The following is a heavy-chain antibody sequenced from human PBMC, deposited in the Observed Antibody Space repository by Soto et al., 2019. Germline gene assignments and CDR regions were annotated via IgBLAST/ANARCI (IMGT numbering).Heavy chain of an antibody. D-gene: IGHD1-7*01. V-gene: IGHV3-23*01. CDR2: SSATGAGT. J-gene: IGHJ4*02. Sequence: VQLLESGGGLVQPGGSLRLSCAASGFTFSSYGMTWVRQAPGKGLEWVSFSSATGAGTYYADSVKGRFTISRDNSKNTLYLQMTSLRADDTAVYYCAKDRRAGGNYGFYSDFWAQGALVIVSS. CDR3: AKDRRAGGNYGFYSDF. CDR1: GFTFSSYG.